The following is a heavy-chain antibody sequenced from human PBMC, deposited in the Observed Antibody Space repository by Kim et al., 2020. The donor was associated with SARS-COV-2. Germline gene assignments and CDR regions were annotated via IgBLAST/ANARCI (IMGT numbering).Heavy chain of an antibody. CDR3: SRDLGWNYAIGGY. D-gene: IGHD1-7*01. CDR2: IRSKVYGGAT. CDR1: GFTFGNYA. J-gene: IGHJ4*02. V-gene: IGHV3-49*03. Sequence: GGSLRLSCTGSGFTFGNYAMSWFRQAPGKGLEWVGFIRSKVYGGATEYAASVKGRFTISREDSKSIAYLQMNSLKTEDTGVYYCSRDLGWNYAIGGYWGQGTQVTVSS.